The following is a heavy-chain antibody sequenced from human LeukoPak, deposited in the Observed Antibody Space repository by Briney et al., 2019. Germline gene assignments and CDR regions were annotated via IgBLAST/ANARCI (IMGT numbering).Heavy chain of an antibody. Sequence: TSETLSLTCTVSGGSISSYYWSWIRQPPGKGLEWIGYIYYSGSANYNPSLKSRVTISVDTSKNQFSLKLSSVTAADTAVYYCARWPSKTPSKVFDYWGQGTLVTVSS. V-gene: IGHV4-59*01. CDR3: ARWPSKTPSKVFDY. J-gene: IGHJ4*02. CDR2: IYYSGSA. CDR1: GGSISSYY.